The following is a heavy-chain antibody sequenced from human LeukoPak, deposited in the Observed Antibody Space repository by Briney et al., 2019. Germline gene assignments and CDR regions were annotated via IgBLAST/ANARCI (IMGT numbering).Heavy chain of an antibody. Sequence: SETLSLTCTVSGGPISSSSYHWGWLRQPPGKGVEWIGSIYYSGSTYYNPSLKSRVTISVDTSKNQFSLKLSSVTAADTAVYYCARVTFPMVRGYYYGMDVWGQGTTVTVSS. V-gene: IGHV4-39*07. CDR3: ARVTFPMVRGYYYGMDV. D-gene: IGHD3-10*01. CDR2: IYYSGST. J-gene: IGHJ6*02. CDR1: GGPISSSSYH.